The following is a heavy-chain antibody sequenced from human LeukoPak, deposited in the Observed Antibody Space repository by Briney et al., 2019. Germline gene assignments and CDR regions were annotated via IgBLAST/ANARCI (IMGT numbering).Heavy chain of an antibody. CDR2: FDPEDGET. CDR3: ARDLDYGDYFTTFDY. Sequence: ASVKVSCKVSGYTLTELSMHWVRQAPGKGLEWMGGFDPEDGETIYAQKFQGRVTMTEDTSTDTAYMELRSLRSDDTAVYYCARDLDYGDYFTTFDYWGQGTLVTVSS. D-gene: IGHD4-17*01. V-gene: IGHV1-24*01. CDR1: GYTLTELS. J-gene: IGHJ4*02.